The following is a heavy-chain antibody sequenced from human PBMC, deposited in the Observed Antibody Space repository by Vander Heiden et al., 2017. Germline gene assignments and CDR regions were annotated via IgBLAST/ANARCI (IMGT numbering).Heavy chain of an antibody. Sequence: GGGLVQPGGSLRLSCRASGFDFKRHWLHWVRQSPGKGLVWVPRITSDGSSTIYADSVKGRFTISRDNAKNTLYLEMNSLSAEDTAVYYCARDPLNFGCTFENWGQGTMVTVSS. CDR1: GFDFKRHW. CDR3: ARDPLNFGCTFEN. CDR2: ITSDGSST. D-gene: IGHD3-10*01. V-gene: IGHV3-74*01. J-gene: IGHJ3*02.